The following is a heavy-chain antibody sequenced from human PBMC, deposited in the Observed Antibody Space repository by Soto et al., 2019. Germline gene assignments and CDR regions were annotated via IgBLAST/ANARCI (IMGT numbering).Heavy chain of an antibody. CDR3: AKGGLRWYRGYFDY. CDR1: GFTFSSYG. V-gene: IGHV3-30*18. Sequence: QVQLVESGGGVVQPGRSLRLSCAASGFTFSSYGMHRVRQAPGKGLEWVAVISYDGSNKYYADSVKGRFSISRDNSKNTLYLQMNSLRAEDTAVYYCAKGGLRWYRGYFDYWGQGTLVTVSS. J-gene: IGHJ4*02. D-gene: IGHD4-17*01. CDR2: ISYDGSNK.